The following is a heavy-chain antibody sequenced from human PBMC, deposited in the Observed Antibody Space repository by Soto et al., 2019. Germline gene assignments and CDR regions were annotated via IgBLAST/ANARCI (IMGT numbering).Heavy chain of an antibody. V-gene: IGHV3-7*01. Sequence: GGSLRLSCAASGFTFRSYWMSWVRQAPGKGLEWVANIKQDEIEKYYVDSVKGRFTISRDNAKNSVYLQMNSLRAEDTGFYYCARGGYGDFFEYWGQGTLVTVSS. J-gene: IGHJ4*02. CDR2: IKQDEIEK. CDR1: GFTFRSYW. CDR3: ARGGYGDFFEY. D-gene: IGHD5-12*01.